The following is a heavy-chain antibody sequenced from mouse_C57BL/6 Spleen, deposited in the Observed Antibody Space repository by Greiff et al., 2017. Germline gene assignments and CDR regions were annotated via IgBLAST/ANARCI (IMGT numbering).Heavy chain of an antibody. CDR1: GYTFTSYW. V-gene: IGHV1-7*01. CDR3: ANYDGYPFYDY. CDR2: INPSSGYT. Sequence: QVHVKQSGAELAQPGASVKLSCKASGYTFTSYWMHWVQQRPGQGLEWMGYINPSSGYTKYNQKFKDKATLTADKSSGTAYMQLSSQASADSAVYYCANYDGYPFYDYWGQGTILTVSS. J-gene: IGHJ2*01. D-gene: IGHD2-3*01.